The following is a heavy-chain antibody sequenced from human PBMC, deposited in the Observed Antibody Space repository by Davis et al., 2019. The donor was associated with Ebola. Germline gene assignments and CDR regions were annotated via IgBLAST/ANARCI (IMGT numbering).Heavy chain of an antibody. D-gene: IGHD6-13*01. CDR3: AREAAATTRIYDS. CDR1: SYTFTSYG. CDR2: ISAYNGNT. Sequence: ASVTVSCKASSYTFTSYGISWVRQAPGQGLEWMGWISAYNGNTNYAQKLQGRVTMTTDTSRSTAYMELRSLRSDDTAVYYCAREAAATTRIYDSWGQGTLVTVSS. V-gene: IGHV1-18*01. J-gene: IGHJ5*01.